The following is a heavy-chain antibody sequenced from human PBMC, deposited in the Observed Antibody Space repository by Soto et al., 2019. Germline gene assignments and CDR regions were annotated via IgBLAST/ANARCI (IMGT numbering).Heavy chain of an antibody. V-gene: IGHV2-5*02. CDR2: IYWDDDE. Sequence: QITLKESGPTLVKPTQTLTLTCSFSGFSLTTDGVGVGWVRQPPGEALEWLALIYWDDDERYSPSLKTRLTITKDPSKKQVVIIMTNMDTVDTATYYCARSRKLIPEDAQVGDFVYWGQGTMVTVSS. CDR1: GFSLTTDGVG. J-gene: IGHJ4*02. CDR3: ARSRKLIPEDAQVGDFVY. D-gene: IGHD3-16*01.